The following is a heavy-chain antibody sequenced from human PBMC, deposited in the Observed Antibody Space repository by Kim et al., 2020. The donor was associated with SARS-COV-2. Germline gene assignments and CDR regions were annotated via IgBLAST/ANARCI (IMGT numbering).Heavy chain of an antibody. CDR1: GFTFSDSE. Sequence: GGSLRLSCVGSGFTFSDSEMNWVRQAPGKGLEWIAYLSSGGSTIYFSDSVKGRLTVSRDNAKNSLYLQMNNLRADDTAIYYCASQAYYDLLTANLIDAIDTWGKGTMVTVSP. CDR3: ASQAYYDLLTANLIDAIDT. CDR2: LSSGGSTI. D-gene: IGHD3-3*01. J-gene: IGHJ3*01. V-gene: IGHV3-48*03.